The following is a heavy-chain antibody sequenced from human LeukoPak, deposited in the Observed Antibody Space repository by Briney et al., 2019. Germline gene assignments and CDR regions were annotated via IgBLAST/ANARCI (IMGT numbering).Heavy chain of an antibody. CDR3: AKDSSEYYDFWSGYYGLSYFDY. CDR1: GFTFSSYG. J-gene: IGHJ4*02. Sequence: PGGSLRLSCAASGFTFSSYGMHWVRQAPGKGLEWVAFIRYDGSSKYYADSVKGRFTISRDNSKNTLYLQMNSLRAEDTAVYYCAKDSSEYYDFWSGYYGLSYFDYWGQGTLVTVSS. V-gene: IGHV3-30*02. CDR2: IRYDGSSK. D-gene: IGHD3-3*01.